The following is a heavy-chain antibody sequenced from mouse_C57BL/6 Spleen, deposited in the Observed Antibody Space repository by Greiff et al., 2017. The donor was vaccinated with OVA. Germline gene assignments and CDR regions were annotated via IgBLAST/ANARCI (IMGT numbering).Heavy chain of an antibody. CDR1: CSPFPSSW. CDR2: IDPSDSFP. V-gene: IGHV1-69*01. J-gene: IGHJ3*01. Sequence: VQLQQPGAALVMPVASVQLSCKSSCSPFPSSWLPWLQPRPGPFLAWIGEIDPSDSFPNYNQKFKGKATLTVDKSSSTAYMQLSSLTSEDSAVYYCARDASLAYWGQGTLVTVSA. CDR3: ARDASLAY.